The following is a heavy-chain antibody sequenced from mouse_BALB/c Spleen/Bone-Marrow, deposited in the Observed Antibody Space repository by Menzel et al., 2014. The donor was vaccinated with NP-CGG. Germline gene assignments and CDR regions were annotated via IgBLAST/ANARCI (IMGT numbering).Heavy chain of an antibody. Sequence: EVQLQQSGAELVKPGASVKLSCTASGFNIKDTYMHWVKQRPEQGLEWIGRIDPANGNTKYDPKLQGKATITADTSSNTAYLQLSSLTSEDTAVYYCASYDYGYYFDYWGQGTTPTISS. D-gene: IGHD2-4*01. V-gene: IGHV14-3*02. CDR3: ASYDYGYYFDY. J-gene: IGHJ2*01. CDR2: IDPANGNT. CDR1: GFNIKDTY.